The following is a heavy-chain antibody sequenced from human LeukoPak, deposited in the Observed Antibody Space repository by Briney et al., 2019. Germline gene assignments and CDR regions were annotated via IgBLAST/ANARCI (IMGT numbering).Heavy chain of an antibody. CDR3: AKDRYSYAFEYSDS. V-gene: IGHV3-30*18. CDR1: GFTFSSYG. CDR2: ISNDGSKK. D-gene: IGHD5-18*01. Sequence: GGSLRLSCAASGFTFSSYGMHWVRQAPGKGLDWVAVISNDGSKKYYADSVKGRFTISRDNSKNTLSLQVSSLRTEDTAVYYCAKDRYSYAFEYSDSWGQGTLVTVTS. J-gene: IGHJ4*02.